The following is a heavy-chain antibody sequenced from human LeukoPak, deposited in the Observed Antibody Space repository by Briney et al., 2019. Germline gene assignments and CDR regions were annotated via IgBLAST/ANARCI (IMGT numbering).Heavy chain of an antibody. CDR1: VFTFTSSA. Sequence: SVKVSCKASVFTFTSSAMQWVRQARGHRLEWIGWIVVGSGNTNYAQKFHARVTITRNMSTSTAYMELSSLRSEDTAVYYCAADSSGWYGPFDYWGQGNLVTVSS. CDR3: AADSSGWYGPFDY. CDR2: IVVGSGNT. V-gene: IGHV1-58*02. D-gene: IGHD6-19*01. J-gene: IGHJ4*02.